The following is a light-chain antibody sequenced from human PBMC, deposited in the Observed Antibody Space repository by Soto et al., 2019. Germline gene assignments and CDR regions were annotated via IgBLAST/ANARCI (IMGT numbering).Light chain of an antibody. Sequence: QSALTQPPSVSGSPGQSVTISCTGTSSDVGSYNRVSWYQQPPGTAPKLMIYEVSNRPSGVPDRFSGSKSGNTASLTISGLQAEDEADYYCSSYTSSSTPYAFGTGTKLTVL. CDR1: SSDVGSYNR. CDR3: SSYTSSSTPYA. V-gene: IGLV2-18*02. J-gene: IGLJ1*01. CDR2: EVS.